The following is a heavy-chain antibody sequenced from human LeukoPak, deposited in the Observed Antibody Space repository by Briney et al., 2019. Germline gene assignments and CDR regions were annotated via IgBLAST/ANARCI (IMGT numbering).Heavy chain of an antibody. V-gene: IGHV4-61*01. Sequence: KPSETLSLTCTVSGGSVSSGSYYWGWIRQPPGKGLEWIGYIYYSGSTNYNPSLKSRVTISVDTSKNQFSLKLSSVTAADTAVYYCATGGVTNDYWGQGTLVTVSS. CDR3: ATGGVTNDY. J-gene: IGHJ4*02. CDR1: GGSVSSGSYY. CDR2: IYYSGST. D-gene: IGHD3-16*01.